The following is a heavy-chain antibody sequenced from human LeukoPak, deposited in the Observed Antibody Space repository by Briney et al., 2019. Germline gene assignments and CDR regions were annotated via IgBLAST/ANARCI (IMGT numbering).Heavy chain of an antibody. J-gene: IGHJ4*02. D-gene: IGHD2-21*02. CDR2: IWYDGSNK. Sequence: GGSLRLSCAASGFTFSSYGMHWVRQAPGKGLGWVAVIWYDGSNKYYADSVKGRFTISRDNSKNTLYLQMNSLRAEDTAVYYCARYVVVTAYFDYWGQGTLVTVSS. V-gene: IGHV3-33*01. CDR3: ARYVVVTAYFDY. CDR1: GFTFSSYG.